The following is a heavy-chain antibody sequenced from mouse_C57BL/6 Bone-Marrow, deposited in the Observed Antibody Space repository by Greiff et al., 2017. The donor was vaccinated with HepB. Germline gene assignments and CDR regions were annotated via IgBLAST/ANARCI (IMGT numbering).Heavy chain of an antibody. CDR3: ARGGVVAPDY. CDR2: INYDGSST. D-gene: IGHD1-1*01. V-gene: IGHV5-16*01. CDR1: GFTFSDYY. Sequence: EVKVVESEGGLVQPGSSMKLSCTASGFTFSDYYMAWVRQVPEKGLEWVANINYDGSSTYYLDSLKSRFIISRDNAKNILYLQMSSLKSEDTATYYCARGGVVAPDYWGQGTTLTVSS. J-gene: IGHJ2*01.